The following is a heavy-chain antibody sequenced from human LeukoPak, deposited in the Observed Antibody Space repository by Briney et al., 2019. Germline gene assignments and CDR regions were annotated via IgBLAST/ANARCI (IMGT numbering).Heavy chain of an antibody. CDR1: GDSISDNKW. CDR3: AKAAAYNMDV. D-gene: IGHD5-24*01. CDR2: IFSSGVT. V-gene: IGHV4-4*02. J-gene: IGHJ6*04. Sequence: PSGTLSLTCAVSGDSISDNKWWSWVRQPPGKGLEGIGEIFSSGVTNYNPSLKRRVTILIDKSENQFSLRLSSVTAADTAIYYCAKAAAYNMDVWGKGTTVTVSS.